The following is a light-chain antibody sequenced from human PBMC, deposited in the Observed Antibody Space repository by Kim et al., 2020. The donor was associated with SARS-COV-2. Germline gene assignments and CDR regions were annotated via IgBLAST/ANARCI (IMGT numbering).Light chain of an antibody. CDR1: SSDVGGFNY. Sequence: QSVLTQPASVSGSPGQSITISCSGSSSDVGGFNYVSWYQQHPDKAPKLIIYDVTNRPSGVSNRFSGSKSDNTASLTISGLQTEDEADYYCSSYSSGNTSHVVFGGGTQLTVL. J-gene: IGLJ2*01. V-gene: IGLV2-14*01. CDR2: DVT. CDR3: SSYSSGNTSHVV.